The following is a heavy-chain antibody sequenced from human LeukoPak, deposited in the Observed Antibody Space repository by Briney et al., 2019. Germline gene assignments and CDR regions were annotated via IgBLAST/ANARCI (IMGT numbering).Heavy chain of an antibody. D-gene: IGHD5-18*01. CDR1: GFTFSSYA. CDR2: ISDDGSNK. Sequence: GGSLRLSCAASGFTFSSYAMHWVRQAPGKGLEWVAVISDDGSNKYYADSVKGRFTISRDNSKNTLYLQTNSLRTEDTAVYYCARGGWMDTAMTYFDYWGQGTLVTVSS. CDR3: ARGGWMDTAMTYFDY. V-gene: IGHV3-30-3*01. J-gene: IGHJ4*02.